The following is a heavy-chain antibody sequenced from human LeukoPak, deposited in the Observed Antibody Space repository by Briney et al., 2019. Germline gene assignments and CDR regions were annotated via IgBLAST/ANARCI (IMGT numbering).Heavy chain of an antibody. D-gene: IGHD2-2*02. CDR3: ARLGFVVPAVIFDY. J-gene: IGHJ4*02. CDR2: IYIGGST. Sequence: GGSLRLSCAASGFTFSSYAMSWVRQAPGKGLEWVSVIYIGGSTYYADSVKGRFTISRDISKNTLYLQMNSLRAEDTAMYYCARLGFVVPAVIFDYWGQGTLVTVSS. CDR1: GFTFSSYA. V-gene: IGHV3-53*01.